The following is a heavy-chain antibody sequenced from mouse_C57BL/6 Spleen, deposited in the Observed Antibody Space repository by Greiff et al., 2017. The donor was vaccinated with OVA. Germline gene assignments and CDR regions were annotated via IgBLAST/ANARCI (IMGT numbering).Heavy chain of an antibody. V-gene: IGHV1-82*01. CDR2: IYPGDGDT. J-gene: IGHJ4*01. CDR3: ARYGYDGYYYAMDY. CDR1: GYAFSSSW. D-gene: IGHD2-2*01. Sequence: VQLQQSGPELVKPGASVKISCKASGYAFSSSWMNWVKQRPGKGLEWIGRIYPGDGDTNYNGKFKDKATLTADKSSSTAYMQLSSLTSEDSAVYFCARYGYDGYYYAMDYWGQGTSVTVSS.